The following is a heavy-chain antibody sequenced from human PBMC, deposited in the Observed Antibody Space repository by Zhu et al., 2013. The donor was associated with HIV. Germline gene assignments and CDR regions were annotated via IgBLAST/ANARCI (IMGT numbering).Heavy chain of an antibody. V-gene: IGHV1-3*01. D-gene: IGHD6-6*01. CDR2: INAGNGNT. CDR1: GYTFTSYA. J-gene: IGHJ4*02. Sequence: QVQLVQSGAEVKKPGASVKVSCKASGYTFTSYAMHWVRQAPGQRLEWMGWINAGNGNTKYSQKFQGRVTITRDTSASTAYMELRSLRSDDTAVYYCARIPWPFGYSSSRSPDYWGQGTLVTVSS. CDR3: ARIPWPFGYSSSRSPDY.